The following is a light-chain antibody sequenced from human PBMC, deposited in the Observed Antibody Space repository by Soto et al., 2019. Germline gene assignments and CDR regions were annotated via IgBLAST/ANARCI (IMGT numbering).Light chain of an antibody. CDR2: GAS. V-gene: IGKV3-15*01. CDR3: QQYNTWPGT. J-gene: IGKJ1*01. CDR1: QSVSSK. Sequence: EIGVTQSPGTLSVSPGERATLSCRASQSVSSKLAWYQQKPGQAPRLLFYGASTGATGIPARFSGSGSETEFTLSISSLQSEDFAVYYCQQYNTWPGTFGQGTKVEIK.